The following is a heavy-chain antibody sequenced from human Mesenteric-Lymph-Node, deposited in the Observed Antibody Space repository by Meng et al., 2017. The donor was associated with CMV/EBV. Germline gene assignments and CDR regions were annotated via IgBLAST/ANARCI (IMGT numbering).Heavy chain of an antibody. V-gene: IGHV3-23*01. CDR2: ISDSGGST. J-gene: IGHJ6*02. Sequence: FTLCSYAMTWVCQAPGKGLEWVSAISDSGGSTYYAGSVKGRFTISRDNSKNTLYLQMNSLRAEDTAVYYCANCYTNYGCYYYYGMDVWGQGTTVTVSS. CDR1: FTLCSYA. D-gene: IGHD4-11*01. CDR3: ANCYTNYGCYYYYGMDV.